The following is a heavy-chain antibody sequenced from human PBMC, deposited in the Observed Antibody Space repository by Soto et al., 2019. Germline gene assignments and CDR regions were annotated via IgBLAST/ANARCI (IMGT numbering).Heavy chain of an antibody. Sequence: GGSLRLSCAASGFTFSSYSMNWVRQAPGKGLEWVSYISSSSSTIYYADSVKGRFTISRDNAKNSLYLQMNSLRDEDTAVYYCTLWFGELPDDYYYGMDVWGQGTTVTVSS. CDR3: TLWFGELPDDYYYGMDV. V-gene: IGHV3-48*02. CDR1: GFTFSSYS. J-gene: IGHJ6*02. D-gene: IGHD3-10*01. CDR2: ISSSSSTI.